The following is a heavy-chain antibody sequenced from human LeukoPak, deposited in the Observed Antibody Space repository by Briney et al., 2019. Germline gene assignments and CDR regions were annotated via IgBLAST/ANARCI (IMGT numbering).Heavy chain of an antibody. CDR2: IIPIFGTA. CDR1: GGTFSSYA. V-gene: IGHV1-69*06. CDR3: AKSITMVRGVTQNPVFDY. J-gene: IGHJ4*02. D-gene: IGHD3-10*01. Sequence: ASVKASCKASGGTFSSYAISWVRQAPGQGLEWMGGIIPIFGTANYAQKFQGRVTITADKSTSTAYMELSSLRSEDTAVYYCAKSITMVRGVTQNPVFDYWGQGTLVTVSS.